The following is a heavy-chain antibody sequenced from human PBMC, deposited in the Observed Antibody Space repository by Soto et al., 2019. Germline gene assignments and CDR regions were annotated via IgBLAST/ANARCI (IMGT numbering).Heavy chain of an antibody. J-gene: IGHJ5*02. CDR3: ARAGEVMITFGGVIPRWFDP. CDR1: GGSISSYY. D-gene: IGHD3-16*02. V-gene: IGHV4-59*01. Sequence: QVQLQESGPGLVKPSETLSLTCTVSGGSISSYYWSWIRQPPGKGLEWIGYIDYSGSTNYHPSLTRRVTISVDTSKNQFSLKLGYVTAADTAVYYCARAGEVMITFGGVIPRWFDPWGQGTLVTVSS. CDR2: IDYSGST.